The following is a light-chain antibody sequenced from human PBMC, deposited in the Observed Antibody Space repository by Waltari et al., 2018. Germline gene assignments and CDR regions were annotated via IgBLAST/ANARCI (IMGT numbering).Light chain of an antibody. Sequence: QSALTQPASVSGSPGQSITISCIGTSSDVGGYSLVSWYQQHPGKAPKLMIYEDTKRHAGVSNRLSGFKTGNTASLTISGLQAEDEADYYCCSYIRNVTWVFGGGTKLTVL. J-gene: IGLJ3*02. V-gene: IGLV2-23*01. CDR3: CSYIRNVTWV. CDR2: EDT. CDR1: SSDVGGYSL.